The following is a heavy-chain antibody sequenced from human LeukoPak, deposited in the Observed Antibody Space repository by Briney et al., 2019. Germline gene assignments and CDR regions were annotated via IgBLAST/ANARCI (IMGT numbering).Heavy chain of an antibody. CDR2: IRYDGSNK. J-gene: IGHJ3*02. Sequence: GGSLRLSCAASGFTFSSYGMHWVRQAPGKGLEWVAFIRYDGSNKYYADSVKGRFTISRDNSKNTLYLQMNSLRAEDTAVYYCAKDQLRYNWNYGDAFDIWGQGTMVTVSS. V-gene: IGHV3-30*02. CDR3: AKDQLRYNWNYGDAFDI. D-gene: IGHD1-7*01. CDR1: GFTFSSYG.